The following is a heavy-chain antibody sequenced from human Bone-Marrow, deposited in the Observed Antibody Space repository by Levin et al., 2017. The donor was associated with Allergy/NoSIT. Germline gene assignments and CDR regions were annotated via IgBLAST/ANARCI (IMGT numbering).Heavy chain of an antibody. CDR2: IYYSGST. CDR3: ARGPPYKYGSGTYYFDH. CDR1: GGSISSGDYF. J-gene: IGHJ4*02. Sequence: SETLSLTCTVSGGSISSGDYFWSWIRQPPGKGLEWIGYIYYSGSTHYNPSLKSRVITSVDTSKNQFSLKLSSVTAADTAVYYWARGPPYKYGSGTYYFDHWGQGTLVTVSS. D-gene: IGHD3-10*01. V-gene: IGHV4-30-4*01.